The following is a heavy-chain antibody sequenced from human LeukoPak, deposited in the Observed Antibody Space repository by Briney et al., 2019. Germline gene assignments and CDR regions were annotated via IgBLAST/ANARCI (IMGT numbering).Heavy chain of an antibody. CDR2: TYYRSKWFN. J-gene: IGHJ4*02. Sequence: SQTLSLTCAISGDSVPSNSAAWNWVRQSPSRALEWLGRTYYRSKWFNDSAASVKGRITINPDTSKNLFSLQLNSVTPEDTAVYYCTRERGGDYGVRFDYWGQGTLVVVSS. D-gene: IGHD4-17*01. V-gene: IGHV6-1*01. CDR3: TRERGGDYGVRFDY. CDR1: GDSVPSNSAA.